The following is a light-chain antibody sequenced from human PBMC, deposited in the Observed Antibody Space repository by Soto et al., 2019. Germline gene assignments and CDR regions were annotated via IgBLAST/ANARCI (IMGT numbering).Light chain of an antibody. Sequence: EIVMTQSPATLSVSPGERATLSCRASQSVSSDLAWYGQKPGQAPRLLIYGVSTRATGIPARFSGSGSGTEFTLTISSLQSEDFAVYYCQQYNNWPLTFGGGTKVEIK. J-gene: IGKJ4*01. V-gene: IGKV3-15*01. CDR3: QQYNNWPLT. CDR1: QSVSSD. CDR2: GVS.